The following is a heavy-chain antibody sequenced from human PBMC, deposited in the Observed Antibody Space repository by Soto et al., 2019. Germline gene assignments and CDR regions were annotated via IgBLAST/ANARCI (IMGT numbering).Heavy chain of an antibody. J-gene: IGHJ4*02. CDR3: TTEYSRSSGGDFDY. D-gene: IGHD6-6*01. CDR2: IKSKTDGGTT. Sequence: VQLVESGGGLVKPGGSLRLSCAASGFTFSNAWMSWVRQAPGKGLEWVGRIKSKTDGGTTDYAAPVKGRFTISRDDSNNTLYLQINSLKTEATAVYYCTTEYSRSSGGDFDYWGQGTLVTVSS. V-gene: IGHV3-15*01. CDR1: GFTFSNAW.